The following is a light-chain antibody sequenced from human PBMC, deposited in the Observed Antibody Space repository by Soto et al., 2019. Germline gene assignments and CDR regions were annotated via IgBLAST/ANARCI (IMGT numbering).Light chain of an antibody. CDR1: QSVSSSY. CDR2: GAS. V-gene: IGKV3-20*01. CDR3: QQYGSHHT. Sequence: EIVLTQSPGTLSLSPGERATLSCRASQSVSSSYLAWYQQKPGQAPRLLIYGASSRDTGIPDRFSGSGSGTDFTLAISRLEPEDFAVYYCQQYGSHHTFGQGTKLEIK. J-gene: IGKJ2*01.